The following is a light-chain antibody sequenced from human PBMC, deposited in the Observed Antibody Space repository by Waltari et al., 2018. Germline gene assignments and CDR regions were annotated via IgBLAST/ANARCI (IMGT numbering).Light chain of an antibody. V-gene: IGLV4-69*01. CDR3: QTWGTGTVV. CDR2: VNSDGTH. CDR1: SGHSTYT. Sequence: QLVLTQSPSASASLGASVKLTCTLSSGHSTYTIACHQQQPEKGPRHLMRVNSDGTHSKGDGIPDRFSGSTSGGERHLTISSLQSEDEADYYCQTWGTGTVVFGGGTKLTVL. J-gene: IGLJ2*01.